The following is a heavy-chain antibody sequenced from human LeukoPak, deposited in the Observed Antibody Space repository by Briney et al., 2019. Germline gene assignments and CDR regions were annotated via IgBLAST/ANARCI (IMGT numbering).Heavy chain of an antibody. Sequence: TSETLSLICTVSGGSISSSSYYWGWIRQPPGKGLEWIGSIYYSGSTYYNPSLKSRVTISVDTSKNQFSLKLSSVTAADTAVYYCARQYGLPTFDYWGQGTLVTVSS. D-gene: IGHD5-12*01. V-gene: IGHV4-39*01. CDR1: GGSISSSSYY. CDR2: IYYSGST. J-gene: IGHJ4*02. CDR3: ARQYGLPTFDY.